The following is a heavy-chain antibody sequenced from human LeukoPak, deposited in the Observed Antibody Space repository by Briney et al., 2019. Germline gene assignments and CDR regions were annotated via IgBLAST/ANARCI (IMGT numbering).Heavy chain of an antibody. D-gene: IGHD5-18*01. Sequence: SKTLSLTCTVPGGSISSGSYYWSWIRQPAGKGLEWIGRIYTSGSTNYNPSLKSRVTISVDTSKNQFSLKLSSVTAADTAVYYCARDRGYSYGYGFDYWGQGTLVTVSS. CDR3: ARDRGYSYGYGFDY. CDR2: IYTSGST. J-gene: IGHJ4*02. V-gene: IGHV4-61*02. CDR1: GGSISSGSYY.